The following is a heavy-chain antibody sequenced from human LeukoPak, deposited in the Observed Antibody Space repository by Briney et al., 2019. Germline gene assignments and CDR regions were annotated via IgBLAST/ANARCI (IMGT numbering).Heavy chain of an antibody. CDR2: IYYSGRT. CDR3: ARDASPIPLLRGSRFDP. D-gene: IGHD3-10*01. V-gene: IGHV4-59*01. CDR1: GGSISTYY. J-gene: IGHJ5*02. Sequence: SETLSLTCTVSGGSISTYYWNWIRQPPGKGLEWIGYIYYSGRTNYNPSLKSRVTISVDMSKNQFSLKLNSVTAADTAVYYCARDASPIPLLRGSRFDPWGQGTLVTVSS.